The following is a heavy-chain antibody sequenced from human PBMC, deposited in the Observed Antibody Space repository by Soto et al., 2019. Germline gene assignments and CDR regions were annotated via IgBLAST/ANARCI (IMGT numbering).Heavy chain of an antibody. CDR2: ISSSTSYV. CDR1: GFTFSRYV. D-gene: IGHD2-2*01. Sequence: PGGSLRLSCAASGFTFSRYVMNWLRQSPGKGLEWVASISSSTSYVYYADSVKGRFSTSRDNAKNILYLEMYALRTEDTAVYYCARDPSEGRVGNWFESWGQGTLVTVSS. V-gene: IGHV3-21*01. CDR3: ARDPSEGRVGNWFES. J-gene: IGHJ5*01.